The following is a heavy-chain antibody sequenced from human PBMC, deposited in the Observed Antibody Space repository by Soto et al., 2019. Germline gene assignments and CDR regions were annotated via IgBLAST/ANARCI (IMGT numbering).Heavy chain of an antibody. CDR3: ARRQLAVAVSPWFDP. V-gene: IGHV2-26*01. J-gene: IGHJ5*02. CDR2: IDASGEK. Sequence: QVTLKESGPVLVKPTETLTLRCTASGLSITDSEMGVSWIRRPPGQPLEWLAQIDASGEKSYRTFLKNRPAICKATSKSQKVLTMTNMAPADTATYYCARRQLAVAVSPWFDPWGQGIPVAVSS. CDR1: GLSITDSEMG. D-gene: IGHD6-13*01.